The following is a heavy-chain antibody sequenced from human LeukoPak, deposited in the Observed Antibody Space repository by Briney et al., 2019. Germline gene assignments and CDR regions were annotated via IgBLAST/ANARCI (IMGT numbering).Heavy chain of an antibody. CDR2: INPNSGGT. D-gene: IGHD2-2*02. Sequence: ASVKVSCKASGYTFTGYYMHLVRQAPGQGLEWMGWINPNSGGTNYAQKFQDRVTMTRDTSISTAYMELSRLRSDDTAVYYCARDYCSSTSCYTYWGQGTLVTVSS. CDR1: GYTFTGYY. CDR3: ARDYCSSTSCYTY. V-gene: IGHV1-2*02. J-gene: IGHJ4*02.